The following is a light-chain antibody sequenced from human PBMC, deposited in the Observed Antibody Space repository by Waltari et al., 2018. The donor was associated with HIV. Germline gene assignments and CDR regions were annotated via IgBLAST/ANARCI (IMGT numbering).Light chain of an antibody. CDR1: SSNIGSNY. V-gene: IGLV1-47*01. CDR2: RNN. J-gene: IGLJ2*01. CDR3: ATWDDTLSGHVV. Sequence: QSVLTQPPSASGTPGQRITISCSGSSSNIGSNYVYWYQQLPGTAPKPLIYRNNQRPAGVPDRFSGSKSGTSASLAIRGLRSEDEADYYWATWDDTLSGHVVFGGGTKLNVL.